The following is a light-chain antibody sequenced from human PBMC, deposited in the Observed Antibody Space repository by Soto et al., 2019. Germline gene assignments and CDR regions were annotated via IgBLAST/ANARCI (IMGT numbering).Light chain of an antibody. CDR1: QSVWRNC. CDR3: QQYGGSPTT. Sequence: ENGLKQSPGTMSLSPGERGTLSCGASQSVWRNCLAWYQQKPGQAPRLLIYGVSSRATGIPDRFSGGGSGTDFTLTISRLEAEDFAVYYCQQYGGSPTTFGGGTKVEIK. J-gene: IGKJ4*01. CDR2: GVS. V-gene: IGKV3-20*01.